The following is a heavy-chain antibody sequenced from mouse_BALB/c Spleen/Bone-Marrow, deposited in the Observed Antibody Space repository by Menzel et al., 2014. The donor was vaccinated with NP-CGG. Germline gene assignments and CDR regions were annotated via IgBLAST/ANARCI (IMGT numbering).Heavy chain of an antibody. D-gene: IGHD3-3*01. CDR2: IHPGSGGT. CDR3: TRGWDAMDY. Sequence: QVHVKQSGAELVRPGASVKLSCKALGYTFTDYEIHWVKQTPEHGLEWIGAIHPGSGGTAYNQKFKGKATLTVDKSSNTAHMELSSLTSEDSAVYYCTRGWDAMDYWGQETSVTVSS. J-gene: IGHJ4*01. V-gene: IGHV1-15*01. CDR1: GYTFTDYE.